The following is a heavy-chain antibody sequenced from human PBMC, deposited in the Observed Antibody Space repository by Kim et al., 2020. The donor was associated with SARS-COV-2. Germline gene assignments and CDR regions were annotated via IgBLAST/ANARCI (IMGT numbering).Heavy chain of an antibody. J-gene: IGHJ4*02. CDR3: AKDTKLFGIVATYIDY. CDR1: GFTFSSYG. Sequence: GGSLRLSCAASGFTFSSYGMHWVRQAPGKGLEWVAVISYDGSNKYYADSVKGRFTISRDNSKNTLYLQMNSLRAEDTAVYYCAKDTKLFGIVATYIDYWGQGTLVTVSS. D-gene: IGHD5-12*01. CDR2: ISYDGSNK. V-gene: IGHV3-30*18.